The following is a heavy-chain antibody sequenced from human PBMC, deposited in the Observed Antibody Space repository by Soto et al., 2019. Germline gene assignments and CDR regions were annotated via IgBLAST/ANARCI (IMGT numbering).Heavy chain of an antibody. V-gene: IGHV1-3*01. CDR3: AASKSPYCSSSNCPLDY. CDR2: INLGNSDT. D-gene: IGHD2-2*01. J-gene: IGHJ4*02. CDR1: GYTFSVYA. Sequence: ASVKVSCKASGYTFSVYAMHWVRQAPGQRLEWMGWINLGNSDTKYSQKFQGRVTISRDTSTGTAYMGLSSLRSEDTAVYYCAASKSPYCSSSNCPLDYWGRGSLVPVSS.